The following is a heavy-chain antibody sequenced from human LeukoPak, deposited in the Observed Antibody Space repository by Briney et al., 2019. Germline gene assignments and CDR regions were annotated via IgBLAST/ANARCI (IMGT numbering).Heavy chain of an antibody. CDR3: ARASVTNRTFDY. CDR2: INHSGST. CDR1: GGSFSGYY. J-gene: IGHJ4*02. D-gene: IGHD1-14*01. Sequence: AETLSLTCAVYGGSFSGYYWSWIRQPPGKGLEWIGEINHSGSTNYNPSLKSRVTISVDTCKNQFSLNLSSVPAADTAVYYCARASVTNRTFDYWGQGTLVTVSS. V-gene: IGHV4-34*01.